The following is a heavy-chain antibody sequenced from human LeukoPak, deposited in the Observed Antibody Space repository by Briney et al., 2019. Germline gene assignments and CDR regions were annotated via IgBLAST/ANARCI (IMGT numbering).Heavy chain of an antibody. CDR3: ARDGPLYCSGGSCYSTGVRWFDP. CDR2: IYYSGST. V-gene: IGHV4-59*06. D-gene: IGHD2-15*01. Sequence: SETLSLTCTVSGGSISSHYWSWIRQPPGKGLEWIGYIYYSGSTYYNPSLKSRVIISVDTSKNQFSLKLSSVTAADTAVYYCARDGPLYCSGGSCYSTGVRWFDPWGRGTLVTASS. J-gene: IGHJ5*02. CDR1: GGSISSHY.